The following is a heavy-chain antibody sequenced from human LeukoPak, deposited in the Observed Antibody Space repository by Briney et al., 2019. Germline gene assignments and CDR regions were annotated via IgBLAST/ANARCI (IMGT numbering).Heavy chain of an antibody. J-gene: IGHJ5*02. Sequence: SVKVSCKTSGGALGSYSISWVRQAPGQGLEWMGGIVPTFETTNYAQKFQDRLTITADESTDTVYMELSSLTSEDTAVYYCARDRGHCDTARCYINWFDPWGQGTLVTVS. CDR2: IVPTFETT. V-gene: IGHV1-69*13. CDR3: ARDRGHCDTARCYINWFDP. CDR1: GGALGSYS. D-gene: IGHD5-18*01.